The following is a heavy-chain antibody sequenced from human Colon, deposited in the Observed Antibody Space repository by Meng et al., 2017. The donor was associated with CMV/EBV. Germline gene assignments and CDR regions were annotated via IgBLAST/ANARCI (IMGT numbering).Heavy chain of an antibody. Sequence: QVQLVQSGAWVKKPGASGKVSCKASGYTFTGYYMHWVRQAPGQGLEWMGWINPNSGGTNYAQKFQGRVTMTRDTSISTAYMELSRLRSDDTAVYYCATVSSGYYLYFQHWGQGTLVTVSS. V-gene: IGHV1-2*02. D-gene: IGHD3-22*01. CDR1: GYTFTGYY. CDR2: INPNSGGT. J-gene: IGHJ1*01. CDR3: ATVSSGYYLYFQH.